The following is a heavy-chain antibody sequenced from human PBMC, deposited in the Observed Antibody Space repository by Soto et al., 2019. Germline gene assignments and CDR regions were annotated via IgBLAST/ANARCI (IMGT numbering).Heavy chain of an antibody. CDR1: GYTFTGYY. J-gene: IGHJ6*02. Sequence: ASVKFSCKSSGYTFTGYYMHWVRQAPGQGLEWMGWINPNSGGTNYAQKFQGRVTMTRDTSISTAYMELSRLRSDDTAVYYCARENYYSKGLWYGMDVWGQGIMGTVSS. CDR3: ARENYYSKGLWYGMDV. V-gene: IGHV1-2*02. D-gene: IGHD3-10*01. CDR2: INPNSGGT.